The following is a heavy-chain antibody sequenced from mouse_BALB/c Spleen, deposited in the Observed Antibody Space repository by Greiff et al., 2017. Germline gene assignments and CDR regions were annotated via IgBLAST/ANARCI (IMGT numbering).Heavy chain of an antibody. J-gene: IGHJ4*01. V-gene: IGHV1-4*01. CDR1: GYTFTSYT. CDR3: ARGYYYGSSDAMDY. Sequence: QVQLKESGAELARPGASVKMSCKASGYTFTSYTMHWVKQRPGQGLEWIGYINPSSGYTNYNQKFKDKATLTADKSSSTAYMQLSSLTSEDSAVYYCARGYYYGSSDAMDYWGQGTSVTVSS. D-gene: IGHD1-1*01. CDR2: INPSSGYT.